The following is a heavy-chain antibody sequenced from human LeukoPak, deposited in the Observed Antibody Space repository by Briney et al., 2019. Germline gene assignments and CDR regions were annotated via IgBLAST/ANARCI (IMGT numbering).Heavy chain of an antibody. Sequence: PSETLSLTCAVYVGSFSGYYWSWIRQPPGKGLEWIGEINHSGSTNYNPSLKSRVTISVDTSKNQFSLKLSSVTAADTAVYYCARHSSGWYFDSYWGQGTLVTVSS. J-gene: IGHJ4*02. CDR2: INHSGST. V-gene: IGHV4-34*01. D-gene: IGHD6-19*01. CDR3: ARHSSGWYFDSY. CDR1: VGSFSGYY.